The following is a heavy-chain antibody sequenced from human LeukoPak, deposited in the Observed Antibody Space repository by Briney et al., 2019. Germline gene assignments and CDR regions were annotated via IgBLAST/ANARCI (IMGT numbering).Heavy chain of an antibody. J-gene: IGHJ3*02. CDR3: ARDSDRYYEYVRMAFDI. V-gene: IGHV3-21*01. CDR1: GFTFSSYS. CDR2: ISSNSSDI. Sequence: GGSLRLSCAASGFTFSSYSINWVRQAPGQGLEWVSFISSNSSDIYYAASVKGRVTISRDNSKNSLYLQMSSLRAEDTAVYYCARDSDRYYEYVRMAFDIWGQGTMVTVSS. D-gene: IGHD3-16*01.